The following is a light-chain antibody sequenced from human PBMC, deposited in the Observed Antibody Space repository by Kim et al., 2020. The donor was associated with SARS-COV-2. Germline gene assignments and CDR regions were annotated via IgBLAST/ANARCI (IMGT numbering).Light chain of an antibody. J-gene: IGKJ2*01. V-gene: IGKV1-5*01. CDR1: QSISSW. Sequence: SASVGDRVTIPCRASQSISSWLAWYQQKPGKAPNLLIYDASSLESGVPSRFSGRGSGTEFTLTISSLQPDDFATYYCQQYDTDPNTFGQGTKLEIK. CDR3: QQYDTDPNT. CDR2: DAS.